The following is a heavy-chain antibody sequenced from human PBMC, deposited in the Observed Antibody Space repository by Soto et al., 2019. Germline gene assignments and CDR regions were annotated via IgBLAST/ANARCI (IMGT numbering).Heavy chain of an antibody. J-gene: IGHJ4*02. D-gene: IGHD1-26*01. V-gene: IGHV3-66*01. Sequence: EVQMVESGGGLVQPGGSLRLSCAVSGFTVITNYISWVRQAPGKGLEWVSDIYAGGNTYYADSVKGRFAISRDNSKNTLYLEMNSLRAADTAVYYCARKKSIVGATGYFDYWGQGTLVSVSS. CDR1: GFTVITNY. CDR3: ARKKSIVGATGYFDY. CDR2: IYAGGNT.